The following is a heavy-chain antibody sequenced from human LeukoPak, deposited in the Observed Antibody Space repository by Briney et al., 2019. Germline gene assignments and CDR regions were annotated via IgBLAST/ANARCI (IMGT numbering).Heavy chain of an antibody. V-gene: IGHV4-34*01. J-gene: IGHJ4*02. CDR3: ARDLGYCSSTSCYTFDY. CDR2: INQSGST. Sequence: SETLSLTCAVYGGSFSGYYWSWIRQPPGKGLEWIGEINQSGSTNYNPSLKSRVTISVDTSKNQFSLKLSSVTAADTAVYYCARDLGYCSSTSCYTFDYWGQGTLVTVSS. CDR1: GGSFSGYY. D-gene: IGHD2-2*02.